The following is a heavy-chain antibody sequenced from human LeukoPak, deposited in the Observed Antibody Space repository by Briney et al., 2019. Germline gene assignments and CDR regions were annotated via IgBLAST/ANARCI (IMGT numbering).Heavy chain of an antibody. CDR3: ARGRIVGATIRVEFDY. J-gene: IGHJ4*02. V-gene: IGHV3-11*04. CDR2: ISSSGSTI. CDR1: GFTFSDYY. D-gene: IGHD1-26*01. Sequence: PGGSLRLSCAASGFTFSDYYMSWIRQAPGKGLEWVSYISSSGSTIYYADSVKGRFTISRDNAKNSLYLQMNSLRAEDTAVYYCARGRIVGATIRVEFDYWGQGTLVTVSS.